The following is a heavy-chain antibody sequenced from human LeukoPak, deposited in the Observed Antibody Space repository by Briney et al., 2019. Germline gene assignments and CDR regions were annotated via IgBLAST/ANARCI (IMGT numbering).Heavy chain of an antibody. CDR1: GFTFSSYS. V-gene: IGHV3-21*01. D-gene: IGHD3-22*01. J-gene: IGHJ4*02. CDR2: ISSSSSYI. Sequence: GGSLRLSCAASGFTFSSYSMNWVRQAPGKGLEWVSSISSSSSYIYYADSVEGRFTISRDNAKNSLYLQMNSLRAEDTAVYYCARVYDSSGYLADPNSIDYWGQGTLVTVSS. CDR3: ARVYDSSGYLADPNSIDY.